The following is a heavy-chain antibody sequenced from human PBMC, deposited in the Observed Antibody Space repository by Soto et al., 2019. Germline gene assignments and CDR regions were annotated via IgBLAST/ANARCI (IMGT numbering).Heavy chain of an antibody. CDR1: GGTFSSYA. Sequence: QVQLVQSGAEVKKPGSSVKVSCKASGGTFSSYAINWVRQAPGQGLEWMGGIIRIFGTPDYAQRFQGRVTISADESTITAYMELSSLRSEDTAVYYCARQGSNEYYYYGMDVWGQGTTVNVSS. J-gene: IGHJ6*01. D-gene: IGHD3-10*01. CDR2: IIRIFGTP. V-gene: IGHV1-69*12. CDR3: ARQGSNEYYYYGMDV.